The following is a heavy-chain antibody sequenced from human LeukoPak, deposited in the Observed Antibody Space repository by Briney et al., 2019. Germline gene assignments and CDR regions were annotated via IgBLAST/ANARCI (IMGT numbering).Heavy chain of an antibody. CDR1: GLHFSGTA. J-gene: IGHJ5*02. CDR2: ISHDGMNA. V-gene: IGHV3-23*01. D-gene: IGHD6-19*01. Sequence: QTGGSLGLSCAASGLHFSGTAMSWVRQAPGKGLEWVSAISHDGMNAYYADSVKGRFTISRDNSKKTVSLEMSSLTAADTGVYYCAKDGAQYSSGPECDPRGQGALVTVSP. CDR3: AKDGAQYSSGPECDP.